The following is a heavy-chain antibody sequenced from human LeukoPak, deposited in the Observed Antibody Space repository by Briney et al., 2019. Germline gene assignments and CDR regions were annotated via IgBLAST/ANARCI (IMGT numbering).Heavy chain of an antibody. D-gene: IGHD2-21*02. CDR1: GXSVSSRNDY. J-gene: IGHJ4*02. CDR3: ARHASGIVVVTEKPYYFDY. V-gene: IGHV4-39*01. CDR2: IYYSGNT. Sequence: KTSETLSLTCTVSGXSVSSRNDYWGWIRQPPGKGLEWIVSIYYSGNTYYNPSLKNRVTISVDTSKNQFSLNLSSVTAADTAVYYCARHASGIVVVTEKPYYFDYWGQGTLVTVSS.